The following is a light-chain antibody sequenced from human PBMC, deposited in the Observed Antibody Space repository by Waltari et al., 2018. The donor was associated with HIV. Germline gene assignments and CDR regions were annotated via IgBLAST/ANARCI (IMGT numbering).Light chain of an antibody. CDR2: DNN. CDR3: GTWDTSLSAGL. J-gene: IGLJ2*01. Sequence: QSVLTQPPSVSAAPGQRVTISCSGSTSNIGTNYVSWYQHFPGPAPKLLIYDNNHRSAGIPDRFSGSKSGTSATLAITGLQTEDEADYYCGTWDTSLSAGLFGGGTKVTVL. CDR1: TSNIGTNY. V-gene: IGLV1-51*01.